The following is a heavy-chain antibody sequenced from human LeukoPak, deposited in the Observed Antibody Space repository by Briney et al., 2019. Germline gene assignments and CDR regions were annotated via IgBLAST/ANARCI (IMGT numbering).Heavy chain of an antibody. CDR2: INPNSGGT. J-gene: IGHJ4*02. D-gene: IGHD5-12*01. CDR1: GYTFTGYH. CDR3: ARDRYSGYDDFDY. Sequence: ASVKVSCKASGYTFTGYHMHWVRQAPGQGLEWMGWINPNSGGTNYAQKFQGRVTMTRDTSISTAYMELSRLRSDDTAVYYCARDRYSGYDDFDYWGQGTLVTVSS. V-gene: IGHV1-2*02.